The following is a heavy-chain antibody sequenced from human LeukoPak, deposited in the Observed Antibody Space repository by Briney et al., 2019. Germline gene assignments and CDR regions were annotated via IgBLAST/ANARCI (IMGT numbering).Heavy chain of an antibody. CDR3: ARGGTTDAFDI. Sequence: SETLSLTXTVSGGSISSYYWSWIRQPPGKGMEWTGYIYYSGSTNYNPSLKSRVTISVDTSKNQFSLKLSSVTAADTAVYYCARGGTTDAFDIWGQGTMVTVSS. V-gene: IGHV4-59*01. CDR1: GGSISSYY. J-gene: IGHJ3*02. D-gene: IGHD1-1*01. CDR2: IYYSGST.